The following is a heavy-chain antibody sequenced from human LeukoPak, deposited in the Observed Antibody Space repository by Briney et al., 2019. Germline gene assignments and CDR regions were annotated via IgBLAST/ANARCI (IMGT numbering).Heavy chain of an antibody. CDR1: GFIFSSFE. J-gene: IGHJ4*02. Sequence: GGSLRLSCEATGFIFSSFEMNWVRQAPGKGLEWVAYISSRSVTVYYADSVKGRFTISRDNIKHSLYLQMNSLRAEDTAVYYCARRGGNIVVVPAAMDYWGQGTQVTVSS. CDR2: ISSRSVTV. D-gene: IGHD2-2*01. CDR3: ARRGGNIVVVPAAMDY. V-gene: IGHV3-48*03.